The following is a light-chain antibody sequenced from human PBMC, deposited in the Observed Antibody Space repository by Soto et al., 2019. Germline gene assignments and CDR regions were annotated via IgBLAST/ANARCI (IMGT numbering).Light chain of an antibody. J-gene: IGKJ5*01. CDR2: AAS. CDR3: QQYGSSST. CDR1: QGISSY. V-gene: IGKV1-9*01. Sequence: DIQLTQSPSFLSASVGDRVTITCRASQGISSYLAWYQQKPGKAPKLLIYAASTLQSGVPSRFSGSGSGTEFTLTISSLQPEDFAVYYCQQYGSSSTFGQGTRLEIK.